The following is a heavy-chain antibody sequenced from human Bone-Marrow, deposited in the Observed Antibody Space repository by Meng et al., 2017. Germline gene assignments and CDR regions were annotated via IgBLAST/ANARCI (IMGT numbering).Heavy chain of an antibody. CDR1: GGSISASSFY. Sequence: LARQVSGPGLVKPSETLSLPCHVSGGSISASSFYWGWIRQAPGKGLEWIGTLHDSGSTYYNPSLKSRVTISADTSNSQFSLKLSSVTAADTAVYYCAREWGTLATAADDYWGQGTLVTVSS. V-gene: IGHV4-39*07. J-gene: IGHJ4*02. CDR3: AREWGTLATAADDY. CDR2: LHDSGST. D-gene: IGHD6-13*01.